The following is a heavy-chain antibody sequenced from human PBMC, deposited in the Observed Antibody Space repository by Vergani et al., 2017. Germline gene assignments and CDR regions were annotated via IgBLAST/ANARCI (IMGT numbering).Heavy chain of an antibody. D-gene: IGHD6-13*01. CDR3: AKEQLVPYYYYYGMDV. Sequence: EMQLLESGGGLVQPGGSLRLSCAASGFTFSSYAMSWVRQAPGKGLEWVSAISGSGGSTYYADSVKGRFTISRDNSKNTLYLQMNSLRAEDTAVYYCAKEQLVPYYYYYGMDVWGQGTTVTVSS. V-gene: IGHV3-23*01. CDR2: ISGSGGST. J-gene: IGHJ6*02. CDR1: GFTFSSYA.